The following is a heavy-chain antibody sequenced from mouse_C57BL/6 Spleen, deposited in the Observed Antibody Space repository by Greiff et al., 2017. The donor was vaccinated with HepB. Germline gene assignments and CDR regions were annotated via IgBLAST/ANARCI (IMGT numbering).Heavy chain of an antibody. V-gene: IGHV6-3*01. CDR1: GFTFSNYW. CDR3: SDGTWFAY. Sequence: DVQLVESGGGLVQPGGSMKLSCVASGFTFSNYWMNWVRQSPEKGLEWVAQIRLKSDNYATHYAESVKGRFTISRDDSKSSVYLQMNNLRAEDTGIYYCSDGTWFAYWGQGTLVTVSA. J-gene: IGHJ3*01. CDR2: IRLKSDNYAT.